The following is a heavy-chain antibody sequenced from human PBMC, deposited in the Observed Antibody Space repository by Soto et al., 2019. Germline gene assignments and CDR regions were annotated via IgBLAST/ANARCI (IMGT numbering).Heavy chain of an antibody. J-gene: IGHJ4*02. V-gene: IGHV3-30-3*01. CDR1: GFTFCSYA. CDR2: ISYDGSNE. D-gene: IGHD2-8*02. Sequence: QVQLVESGGGVVQPGRSLRLSCAASGFTFCSYAMYWVRQAPGKGLEWVADISYDGSNEYYAESVKGRFTISRDNSKNTLYLQMNSLRAEDTAVYYCARGSGGSDYWGQGTLVTVSS. CDR3: ARGSGGSDY.